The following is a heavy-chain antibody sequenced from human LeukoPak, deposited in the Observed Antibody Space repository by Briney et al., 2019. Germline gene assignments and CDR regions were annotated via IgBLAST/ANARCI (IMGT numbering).Heavy chain of an antibody. V-gene: IGHV4-59*08. CDR1: GGSINNYY. CDR2: IYYSGST. CDR3: ASILYSSRWHYFDY. Sequence: KPSETLSLTCTVSGGSINNYYWSWIRQHPGKGLESIGYIYYSGSTNYNPSLKSRLTISLDTSKNQFSLKLSSVTAADTAVYYCASILYSSRWHYFDYWGQGTLVTVSS. J-gene: IGHJ4*02. D-gene: IGHD6-13*01.